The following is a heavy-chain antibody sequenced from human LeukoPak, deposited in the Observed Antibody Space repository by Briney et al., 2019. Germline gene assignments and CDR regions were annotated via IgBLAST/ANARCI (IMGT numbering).Heavy chain of an antibody. Sequence: GASVKVSCKASGYSFTNYGISWVRQAPGQGLEWMGWISAHNGNTNYAQKLQGRVTMTTDTSTSTAYMELRTLRSDDTAVYYCARDHSYVSRGGSFDYWGQGTLVNVSS. V-gene: IGHV1-18*01. D-gene: IGHD3-22*01. CDR3: ARDHSYVSRGGSFDY. CDR1: GYSFTNYG. CDR2: ISAHNGNT. J-gene: IGHJ4*02.